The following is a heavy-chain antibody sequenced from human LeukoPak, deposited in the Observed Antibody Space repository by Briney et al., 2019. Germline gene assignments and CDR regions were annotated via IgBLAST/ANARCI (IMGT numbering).Heavy chain of an antibody. CDR3: ARSAPLGTHQYYFDY. V-gene: IGHV3-53*01. J-gene: IGHJ4*02. D-gene: IGHD3-16*01. CDR1: GFTVSSNY. Sequence: GGSLRLSCAASGFTVSSNYMSRVRQAPGKGLEWVSVIYSGGSRYYADSVKGRFSLSRDNSRNALYLQMNSLRADGTAVYYCARSAPLGTHQYYFDYWGQGTLVTVSS. CDR2: IYSGGSR.